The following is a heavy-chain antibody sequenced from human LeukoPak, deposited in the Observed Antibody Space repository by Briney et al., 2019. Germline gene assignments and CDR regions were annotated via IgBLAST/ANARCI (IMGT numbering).Heavy chain of an antibody. V-gene: IGHV4-39*01. CDR2: IYYSGST. CDR3: ARSVLSYCGGGSCYFNWFDP. Sequence: SETLSLTCTVSGGSISSSSYYWGWIRQPPGKGLEWIGSIYYSGSTYYNPSLKSRVTISVDTSKNQFSLKLSSVTAADTAVYYCARSVLSYCGGGSCYFNWFDPWGQGTLVTVSS. CDR1: GGSISSSSYY. J-gene: IGHJ5*02. D-gene: IGHD2-15*01.